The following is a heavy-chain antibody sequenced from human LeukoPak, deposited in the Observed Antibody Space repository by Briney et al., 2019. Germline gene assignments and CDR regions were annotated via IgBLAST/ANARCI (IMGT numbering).Heavy chain of an antibody. CDR3: ARVGYSYVINDWSRTGLGAYPTKYYYHMDV. CDR1: GGSFSGYY. V-gene: IGHV4-34*01. J-gene: IGHJ6*03. D-gene: IGHD5-18*01. Sequence: SETLSLTCAVYGGSFSGYYWSWIRQPPGKGLEWIGEINHSGSTNYNPSLKSRVTISGDTSKNQFSLKLSSVTATDTAVYFCARVGYSYVINDWSRTGLGAYPTKYYYHMDVWGKGTTVTVSS. CDR2: INHSGST.